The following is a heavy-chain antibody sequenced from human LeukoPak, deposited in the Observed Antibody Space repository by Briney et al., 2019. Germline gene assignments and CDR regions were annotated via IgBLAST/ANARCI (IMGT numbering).Heavy chain of an antibody. V-gene: IGHV3-23*01. CDR1: GFTFSSYA. D-gene: IGHD1-26*01. J-gene: IGHJ4*02. CDR2: TSGSGTST. Sequence: GGSLRLSCAASGFTFSSYAMSWVRQAPGKGLEWVSLTSGSGTSTYYADFVKGRFTNSRDNSKNTLYLQMNSLRDEDTAVYYCARRLGGANSFDYWGQGTLVTVSS. CDR3: ARRLGGANSFDY.